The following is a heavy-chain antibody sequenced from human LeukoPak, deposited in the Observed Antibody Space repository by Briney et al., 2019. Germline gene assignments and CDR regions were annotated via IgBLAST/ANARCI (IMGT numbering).Heavy chain of an antibody. Sequence: GGSLRLSCAASGFTFNNWIHWVRQAPGKGLVWVSRVNPGGSIANFADSVKGRFTISRDNAKNTVYLQTSSLTAEATAVYYCVRGNYHAYYMDVWGKGTTVTVSS. CDR2: VNPGGSIA. D-gene: IGHD5-24*01. V-gene: IGHV3-74*01. J-gene: IGHJ6*03. CDR3: VRGNYHAYYMDV. CDR1: GFTFNNW.